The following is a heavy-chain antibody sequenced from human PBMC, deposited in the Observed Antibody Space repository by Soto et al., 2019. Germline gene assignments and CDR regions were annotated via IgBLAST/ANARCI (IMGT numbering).Heavy chain of an antibody. D-gene: IGHD3-10*01. CDR2: IYYSGST. CDR1: GGSISRYY. J-gene: IGHJ4*02. V-gene: IGHV4-59*08. Sequence: ASETLSLTCTVSGGSISRYYWSWIRQPPGKGLEWIGYIYYSGSTNYNPSLKSRVTISVDTSKNQFSLKLSSVTAADTAVYYCARHAKPLGTMVRGAITRFDYWGQGTLVTVSS. CDR3: ARHAKPLGTMVRGAITRFDY.